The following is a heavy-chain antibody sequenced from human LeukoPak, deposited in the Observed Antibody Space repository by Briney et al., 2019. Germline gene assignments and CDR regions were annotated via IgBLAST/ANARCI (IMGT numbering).Heavy chain of an antibody. CDR3: ARAFNYDFWRNYYYMDV. D-gene: IGHD3-3*01. V-gene: IGHV4-39*07. J-gene: IGHJ6*03. Sequence: SETLSLTCTVSGGSISSSSYYWGWIRQPPGKGLEWIGSIFHSGSTYYNPSLKSRVTISLDTSKNQFSLELSSVTAADTAVYYCARAFNYDFWRNYYYMDVWGKGTTVTVSS. CDR1: GGSISSSSYY. CDR2: IFHSGST.